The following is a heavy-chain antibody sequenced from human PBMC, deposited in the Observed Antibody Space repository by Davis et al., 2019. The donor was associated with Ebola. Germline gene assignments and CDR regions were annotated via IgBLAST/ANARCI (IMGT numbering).Heavy chain of an antibody. V-gene: IGHV1-2*02. CDR1: GYTFTGYY. J-gene: IGHJ5*02. CDR2: INPNSGGT. D-gene: IGHD2-8*01. CDR3: ARGGDIVLMVYAIKNWFDP. Sequence: ASVKVSCKASGYTFTGYYMHWVRQAPGQGLEWMGWINPNSGGTNYAQKFQGRVTMTRDTSISTAYMELSRLRSDDTAVYYCARGGDIVLMVYAIKNWFDPWGQGTLVTVSS.